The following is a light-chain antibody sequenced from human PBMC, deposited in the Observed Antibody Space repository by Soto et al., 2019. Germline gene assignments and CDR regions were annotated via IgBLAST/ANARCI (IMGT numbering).Light chain of an antibody. CDR3: QQYGGSPPFT. J-gene: IGKJ3*01. CDR2: AAS. CDR1: QSVSSSY. Sequence: IVLTQSPGTLSLSPGERATLSCRATQSVSSSYLAWYKQKPGQAPRLLSSAASSRATGIPDRFSGSVSGTDFTLTISRLEPEDFSVYYCQQYGGSPPFTFGPGTKVDIK. V-gene: IGKV3-20*01.